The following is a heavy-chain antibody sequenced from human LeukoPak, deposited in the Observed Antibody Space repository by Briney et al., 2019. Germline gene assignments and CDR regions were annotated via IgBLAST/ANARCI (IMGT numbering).Heavy chain of an antibody. V-gene: IGHV3-23*01. D-gene: IGHD3-16*01. CDR3: AKLGGQEVYNYYVGV. CDR2: IIDSGDIT. Sequence: GGSLRLSCAASGFTFSDYAMSWVRQAPGKGLEWVSGIIDSGDITYYANSVKGRFTISRDNSKNTLYLQMNSLRAEDTAAYYCAKLGGQEVYNYYVGVWGKGTTVAVSS. J-gene: IGHJ6*03. CDR1: GFTFSDYA.